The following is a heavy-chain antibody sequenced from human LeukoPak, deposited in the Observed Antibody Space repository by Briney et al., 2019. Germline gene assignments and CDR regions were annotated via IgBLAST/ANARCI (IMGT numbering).Heavy chain of an antibody. D-gene: IGHD6-19*01. Sequence: PGGSLRLSCAASGFTFSSYAMSWVRQAPGKGLEWVSAISGSGGSTYYADSVKGRFTISRDNSKNTLYLQMNSLRAEDTAVYYCAKDDYSSGWSCPQYYFDYWGQGTLVTVSS. J-gene: IGHJ4*02. CDR1: GFTFSSYA. CDR2: ISGSGGST. V-gene: IGHV3-23*01. CDR3: AKDDYSSGWSCPQYYFDY.